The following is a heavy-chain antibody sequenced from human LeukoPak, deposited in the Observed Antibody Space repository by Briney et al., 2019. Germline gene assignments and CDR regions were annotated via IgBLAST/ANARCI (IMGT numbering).Heavy chain of an antibody. CDR3: ARGLRFLEWLFSGPDY. V-gene: IGHV1-46*01. Sequence: ASVKVPCKASGYTFTSYYMHWVRQAPGQGLEWMGIINPSGGSTSYAQKFQGRVTMTRDTSTSTVYMELSSLRSEDTAVYYCARGLRFLEWLFSGPDYWGQGTLVTVSS. D-gene: IGHD3-3*01. CDR2: INPSGGST. CDR1: GYTFTSYY. J-gene: IGHJ4*02.